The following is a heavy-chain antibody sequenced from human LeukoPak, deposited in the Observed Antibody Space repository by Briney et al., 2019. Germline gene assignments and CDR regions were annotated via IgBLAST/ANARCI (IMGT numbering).Heavy chain of an antibody. Sequence: SETLSLTCAVYGGSFSGYYWSWIRQPPGKGLEWIGEINHSGSTNYNPSLKSRVTISVDTSKNQLSLKLSSVTAADTAVYYCGIQLIDAFDIWGQGTMVTVSS. CDR2: INHSGST. J-gene: IGHJ3*02. CDR1: GGSFSGYY. D-gene: IGHD5-18*01. V-gene: IGHV4-34*01. CDR3: GIQLIDAFDI.